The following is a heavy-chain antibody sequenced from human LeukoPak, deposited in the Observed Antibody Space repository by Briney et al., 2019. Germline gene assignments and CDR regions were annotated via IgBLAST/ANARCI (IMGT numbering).Heavy chain of an antibody. J-gene: IGHJ4*02. CDR3: AKDSSSFGEYTN. CDR1: GFTFSSYA. CDR2: ISGSGGST. V-gene: IGHV3-23*01. D-gene: IGHD3-10*01. Sequence: GGSLSLSCAASGFTFSSYAMSWVRQAPGKGLEWVSAISGSGGSTYYADSVKGRFTISRDNSKNTLYLQMNSLRAEDTAVYYCAKDSSSFGEYTNWGQGTLVTVSS.